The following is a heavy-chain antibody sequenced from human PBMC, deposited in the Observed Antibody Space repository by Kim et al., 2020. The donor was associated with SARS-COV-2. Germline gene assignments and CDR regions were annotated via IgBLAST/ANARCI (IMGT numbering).Heavy chain of an antibody. J-gene: IGHJ6*02. CDR1: GYSFTGYD. V-gene: IGHV1-8*01. CDR3: ARRAPSPEYKYFAMDV. Sequence: ASVKVSCKASGYSFTGYDINWVRQATGQGLEWMGWMNPNLGNTGYAQKFQGRVTLTWDTSIRTAYMELSSLKSEDTAVYYCARRAPSPEYKYFAMDVWGQGTTVTVSS. CDR2: MNPNLGNT. D-gene: IGHD1-1*01.